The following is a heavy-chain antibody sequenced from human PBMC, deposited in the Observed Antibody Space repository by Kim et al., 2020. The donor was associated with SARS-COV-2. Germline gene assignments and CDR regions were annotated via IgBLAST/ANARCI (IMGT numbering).Heavy chain of an antibody. CDR3: ARDLDHTTRYNWFDP. V-gene: IGHV1-2*06. CDR2: INPNSGGT. D-gene: IGHD4-4*01. J-gene: IGHJ5*02. CDR1: GYTFTGYY. Sequence: ASVKVSCKASGYTFTGYYMHWVRQAPGQGLEWMGRINPNSGGTNYAQKFQGRVTMTRDTSISTAYMELSRLRSDDTAVYYCARDLDHTTRYNWFDPWGQGTLVTVSS.